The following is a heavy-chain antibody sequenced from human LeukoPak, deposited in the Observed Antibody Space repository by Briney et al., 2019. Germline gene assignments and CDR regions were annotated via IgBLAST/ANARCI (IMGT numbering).Heavy chain of an antibody. J-gene: IGHJ4*02. Sequence: SETLSLTCTVSGASISSYYWTWIRQPPGKGLEWIGYIYYSGITNYNPSLKSRVTISVDTSKNQFSLKLSSVTAADTAVYYCARGRGPHFDYWGQGTLVTVSS. V-gene: IGHV4-59*08. CDR1: GASISSYY. CDR3: ARGRGPHFDY. CDR2: IYYSGIT. D-gene: IGHD2-15*01.